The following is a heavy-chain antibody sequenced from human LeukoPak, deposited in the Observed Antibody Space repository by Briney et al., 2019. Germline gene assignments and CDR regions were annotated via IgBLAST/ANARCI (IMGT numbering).Heavy chain of an antibody. V-gene: IGHV1-2*06. CDR3: ASPLGGLYNWFDP. Sequence: ASVKVSCKASGYTFTGYYMHWVRQAPGQGLEWMGRINPNSGGTNYAQKFQGRVTMTRDTSISTDYMELSRVRSDDTAVYHCASPLGGLYNWFDPWGQGTLVTVSS. D-gene: IGHD3-16*01. CDR2: INPNSGGT. J-gene: IGHJ5*02. CDR1: GYTFTGYY.